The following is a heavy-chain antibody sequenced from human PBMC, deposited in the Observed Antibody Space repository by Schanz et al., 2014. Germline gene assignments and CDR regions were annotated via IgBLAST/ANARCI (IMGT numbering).Heavy chain of an antibody. J-gene: IGHJ4*02. CDR2: ISSTSRAT. D-gene: IGHD2-2*02. Sequence: VQLVESGGGVVQPGRSLRLSCAASGITFSGYSMNWVRQAPGKGLEWISYISSTSRATYYADSVKGRFTISRDNAKNSLFLQMNSLRAEDTAVYYCAGGEYQLLYGNWGQGTLVTVSS. CDR3: AGGEYQLLYGN. CDR1: GITFSGYS. V-gene: IGHV3-48*01.